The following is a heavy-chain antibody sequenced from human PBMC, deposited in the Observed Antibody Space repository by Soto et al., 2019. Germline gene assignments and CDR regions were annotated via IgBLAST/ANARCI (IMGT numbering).Heavy chain of an antibody. CDR3: ARAPPGPSPRWDV. J-gene: IGHJ6*02. V-gene: IGHV4-30-2*06. D-gene: IGHD3-10*01. Sequence: QVQLQESGSGLVKPSQTLSVTCAVSGASMSSGGHSWSWIRQSPGEGLEWIECIYATGKTYYNPSLKSRVTISVDTSKNQFSLNVTSVTAADTAVYYCARAPPGPSPRWDVWGQGTAVTVSS. CDR1: GASMSSGGHS. CDR2: IYATGKT.